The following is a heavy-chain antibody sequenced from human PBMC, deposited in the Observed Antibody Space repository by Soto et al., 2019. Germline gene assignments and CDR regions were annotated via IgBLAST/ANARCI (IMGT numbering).Heavy chain of an antibody. CDR1: GGSISSGGYS. CDR2: IYHSGST. CDR3: ARGGVDYYDSSGYYVRYFDY. V-gene: IGHV4-30-2*01. D-gene: IGHD3-22*01. Sequence: SETLSLTCAVSGGSISSGGYSWSWIRQPPGKGLEWIGYIYHSGSTYYNPSLKSRVTISVDRSKNQFSLKLSSVTAADTAVYYCARGGVDYYDSSGYYVRYFDYWGQGTLVTVSS. J-gene: IGHJ4*02.